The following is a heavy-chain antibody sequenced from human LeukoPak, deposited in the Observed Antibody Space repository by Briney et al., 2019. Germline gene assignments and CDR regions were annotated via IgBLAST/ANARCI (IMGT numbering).Heavy chain of an antibody. CDR1: GFTFSSYW. J-gene: IGHJ3*02. CDR2: INSDGRSA. V-gene: IGHV3-74*01. Sequence: GGSLRLSCAASGFTFSSYWMYWVRQAPGKGLVWVSRINSDGRSANYADSVRGRFTISRDNSKNTLYLQMNSLRAEDTAVYYCARGETMDDAFDIWGQGTMVTVSS. CDR3: ARGETMDDAFDI. D-gene: IGHD1-26*01.